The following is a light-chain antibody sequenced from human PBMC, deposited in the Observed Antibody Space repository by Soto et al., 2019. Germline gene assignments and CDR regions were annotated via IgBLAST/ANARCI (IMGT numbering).Light chain of an antibody. CDR1: SSDVGGYNY. Sequence: QSVLTQPPSASGSPGQSVTISCTGTSSDVGGYNYVSWYQQHPGKAPKLMIYEVSKRPSGVPDRFSGPKSGNTASLTVSGLQADDEADYYCSSYGGSNTFGVFGTGTKVTVL. CDR3: SSYGGSNTFGV. CDR2: EVS. V-gene: IGLV2-8*01. J-gene: IGLJ1*01.